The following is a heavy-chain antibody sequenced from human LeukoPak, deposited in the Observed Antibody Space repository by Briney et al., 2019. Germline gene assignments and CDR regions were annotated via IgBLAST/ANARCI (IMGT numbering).Heavy chain of an antibody. Sequence: PGGSLRPSCAASGFTFSDYYMSWIRQAPGKGLEWVSYISSSSSYTNYADSVKGRFTISRDNAKNSLYLRMNSLRAEDTAVYYCARDRMELLGGMNYYDSSGYYHDYWGQGTLVTVSS. J-gene: IGHJ4*02. D-gene: IGHD3-22*01. CDR2: ISSSSSYT. CDR3: ARDRMELLGGMNYYDSSGYYHDY. V-gene: IGHV3-11*06. CDR1: GFTFSDYY.